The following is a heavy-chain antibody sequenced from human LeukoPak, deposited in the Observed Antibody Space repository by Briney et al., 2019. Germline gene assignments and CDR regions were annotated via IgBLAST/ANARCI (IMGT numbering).Heavy chain of an antibody. V-gene: IGHV1-18*01. CDR3: ARDQNYRFDY. Sequence: GASVKVSCKASRYTFSDNGISWVRQAPGEGLEWMGWISANSGKTNYAQRFQGRVTMTRETSSSTVYMELRSLRSDDTAVYFCARDQNYRFDYWGQGTLVSVTS. J-gene: IGHJ4*02. CDR2: ISANSGKT. D-gene: IGHD3-16*02. CDR1: RYTFSDNG.